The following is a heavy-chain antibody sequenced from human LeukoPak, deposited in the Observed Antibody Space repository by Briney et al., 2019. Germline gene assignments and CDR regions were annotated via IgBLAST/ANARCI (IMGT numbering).Heavy chain of an antibody. CDR2: IYHSGST. V-gene: IGHV4-4*02. J-gene: IGHJ6*03. CDR3: ARGYGDYYYYYMDV. CDR1: GGSISSSNW. Sequence: SGTLSLTCAVSGGSISSSNWWSWVRQPPGKGLEWIGEIYHSGSTNYNPSLESRVTISVDKSKNQFSLKLSSVTAADTAVYYCARGYGDYYYYYMDVWGKGTTVTVSS. D-gene: IGHD4-17*01.